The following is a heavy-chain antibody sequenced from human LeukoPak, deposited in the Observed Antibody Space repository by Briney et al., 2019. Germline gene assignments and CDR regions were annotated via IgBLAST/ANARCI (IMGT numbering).Heavy chain of an antibody. CDR1: EGNFSSYA. D-gene: IGHD5-24*01. Sequence: SLKVSCEASEGNFSSYAISRVGQAAGQGLKWMGRIIPIFGIANYAQKFQGRVTITADKSTSTAYTELSSLRSEDTAVYYCAKSQDGYKRGYFDYWGQGTLVTVSS. V-gene: IGHV1-69*04. CDR3: AKSQDGYKRGYFDY. J-gene: IGHJ4*02. CDR2: IIPIFGIA.